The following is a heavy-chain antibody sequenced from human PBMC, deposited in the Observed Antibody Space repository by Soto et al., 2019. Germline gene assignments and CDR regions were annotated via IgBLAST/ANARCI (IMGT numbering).Heavy chain of an antibody. J-gene: IGHJ4*02. Sequence: ASVKVSCKASGYSFTTYVITWVRQAPGQGLEWMGWISPNSGNTNYAQKLQGRVTMTTEISTSTVYMELRSLRSDDTAVYYCARRPPFSYGDFVTCYFDPWGQGTLVTVSS. D-gene: IGHD4-17*01. CDR2: ISPNSGNT. CDR3: ARRPPFSYGDFVTCYFDP. CDR1: GYSFTTYV. V-gene: IGHV1-18*01.